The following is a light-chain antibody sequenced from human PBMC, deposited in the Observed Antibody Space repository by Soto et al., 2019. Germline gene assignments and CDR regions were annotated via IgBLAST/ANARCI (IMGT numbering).Light chain of an antibody. CDR1: QRVSASY. Sequence: EIVLTQSPGTLSLSPVDRATLSCRASQRVSASYLTWYQQKPGQAPRLLIYGAINRATGLPDRFSGSWSGTDITLTISRLEPADFAVYYCQQYDTSATFGKGTKLEIK. CDR3: QQYDTSAT. V-gene: IGKV3-20*01. J-gene: IGKJ2*01. CDR2: GAI.